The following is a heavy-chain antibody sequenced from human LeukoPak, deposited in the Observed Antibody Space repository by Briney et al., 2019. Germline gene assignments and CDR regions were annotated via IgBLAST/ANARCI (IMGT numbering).Heavy chain of an antibody. CDR3: ARHLGVYSSSYHWFDP. V-gene: IGHV4-39*01. D-gene: IGHD6-13*01. Sequence: PSETLSLTCTVSGGSISSSSYYWGWIRQPPGKGLEWIGSIYYSGSTYYNPSLKSRVTISVDTSKKQFSLKLSSVNDAAKCVYYCARHLGVYSSSYHWFDPWGQGTLVTVFS. CDR2: IYYSGST. CDR1: GGSISSSSYY. J-gene: IGHJ5*02.